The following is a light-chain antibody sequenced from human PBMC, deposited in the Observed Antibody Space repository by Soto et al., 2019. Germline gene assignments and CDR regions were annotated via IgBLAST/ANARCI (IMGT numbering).Light chain of an antibody. Sequence: IHMTQSPCALSASVVYRVTITCLGSQNINTDLACYQQKPRKAPTLLIYPASRLGTGVTSRFSGSGSGTEFTTTISSLQHDDFAAYYYQQYSTLWTFGQGTKVDIK. CDR1: QNINTD. CDR3: QQYSTLWT. J-gene: IGKJ1*01. V-gene: IGKV1-5*01. CDR2: PAS.